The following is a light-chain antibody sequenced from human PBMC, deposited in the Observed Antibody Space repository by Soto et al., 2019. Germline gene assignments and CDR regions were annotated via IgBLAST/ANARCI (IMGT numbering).Light chain of an antibody. J-gene: IGKJ1*01. CDR2: GAS. CDR3: QQYESSPVT. Sequence: EIVLTQSPGTLSLSPGERATLSCRASQSVRSSYLAWYQQKPGQAPRLLIYGASSRATGIRDRFSGSGSGTDFTLTINRLEPEDFAVYYCQQYESSPVTFGQGTKVEIK. CDR1: QSVRSSY. V-gene: IGKV3-20*01.